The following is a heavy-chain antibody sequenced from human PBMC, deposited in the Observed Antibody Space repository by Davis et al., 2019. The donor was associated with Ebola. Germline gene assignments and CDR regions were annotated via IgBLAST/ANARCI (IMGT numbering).Heavy chain of an antibody. J-gene: IGHJ4*02. V-gene: IGHV4-39*01. CDR3: ARQQRYSGYVDY. D-gene: IGHD1-26*01. CDR2: IYYSGST. CDR1: GGSISSSSYY. Sequence: PSETLSLTCTVSGGSISSSSYYWGWIRQPPGKGLEWIGSIYYSGSTYYNPSLKSRVTISVDTSKNQFSLKLSSVTAADTAVYYCARQQRYSGYVDYWGQGTLVTVSS.